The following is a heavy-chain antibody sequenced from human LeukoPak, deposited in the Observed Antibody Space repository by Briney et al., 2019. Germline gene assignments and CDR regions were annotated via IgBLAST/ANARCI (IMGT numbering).Heavy chain of an antibody. Sequence: GASVKVSCKASGYTFTSYYMHWVRQAPGQGLEWMGIINPSGGSTSYAQKFQGRVTTTRDTSTSTVYMELSSLRSEDTAVYYCARLVTTVTSYDAFDIWGQGTMVTVSS. J-gene: IGHJ3*02. D-gene: IGHD4-17*01. CDR3: ARLVTTVTSYDAFDI. V-gene: IGHV1-46*01. CDR2: INPSGGST. CDR1: GYTFTSYY.